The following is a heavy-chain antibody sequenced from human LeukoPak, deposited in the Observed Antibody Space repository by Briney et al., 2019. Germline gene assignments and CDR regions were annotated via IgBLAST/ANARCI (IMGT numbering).Heavy chain of an antibody. Sequence: SETLSLTCTVSGGSISSGSYYWSWIRQPAGKGLEWIGRIYTSGSTNYNPSLKSRVTISVDTSKNQFSLKLSSVTAADTAVYYCARESYDFWSGYEEREYWGQGTLVTVSS. D-gene: IGHD3-3*01. V-gene: IGHV4-61*02. CDR3: ARESYDFWSGYEEREY. CDR2: IYTSGST. J-gene: IGHJ4*02. CDR1: GGSISSGSYY.